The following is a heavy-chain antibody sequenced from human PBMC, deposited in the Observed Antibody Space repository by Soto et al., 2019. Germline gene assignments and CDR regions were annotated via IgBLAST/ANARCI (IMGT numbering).Heavy chain of an antibody. V-gene: IGHV6-1*01. D-gene: IGHD1-7*01. J-gene: IGHJ6*03. Sequence: PSETLSLTCTVSGGSISSYYWNWIRLSPSRGLEWLARTYYRSRWYNDYAVSVRSRITVNPDTSKNQFSLQLTSVTPEDTAVYYCAGTTSHQWYYMDVWGKGTTVTVSS. CDR2: TYYRSRWYN. CDR3: AGTTSHQWYYMDV. CDR1: GGSISSYY.